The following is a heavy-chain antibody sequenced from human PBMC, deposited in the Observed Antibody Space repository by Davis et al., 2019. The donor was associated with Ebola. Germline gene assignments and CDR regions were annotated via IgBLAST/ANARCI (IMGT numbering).Heavy chain of an antibody. CDR3: ARGSGSGGLNWFDP. CDR2: IYTSGST. Sequence: SETLSLTCTVSGGSISSGSYYWSWIRQPAGKGLEWIGHIYTSGSTNYNPSLKSRVTISVDTSKNQFSLKLSSVTAADTAVYYCARGSGSGGLNWFDPWGQGTLVTVSS. V-gene: IGHV4-61*09. J-gene: IGHJ5*02. D-gene: IGHD3-10*01. CDR1: GGSISSGSYY.